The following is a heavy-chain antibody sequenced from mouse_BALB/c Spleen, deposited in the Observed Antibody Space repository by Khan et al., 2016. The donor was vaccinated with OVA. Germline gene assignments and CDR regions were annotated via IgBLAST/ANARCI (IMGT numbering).Heavy chain of an antibody. D-gene: IGHD2-12*01. V-gene: IGHV3-8*02. CDR2: IIYTGYT. CDR1: GDSITTGY. J-gene: IGHJ3*01. Sequence: EVQLQESGPSLVKPSQTLSLTCSVTGDSITTGYWNWIRKFPGNKLEYMGYIIYTGYTYYNPSLKSRISITRHTSNNQYYLQLHSWTDEDTAAYYCARSTYRYSFVYWGQGTLVTVSA. CDR3: ARSTYRYSFVY.